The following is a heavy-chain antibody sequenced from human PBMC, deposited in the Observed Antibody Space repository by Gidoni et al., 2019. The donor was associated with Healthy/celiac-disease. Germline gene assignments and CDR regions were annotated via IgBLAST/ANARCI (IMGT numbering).Heavy chain of an antibody. D-gene: IGHD2-15*01. CDR3: AKGRSGGSIDY. J-gene: IGHJ4*02. V-gene: IGHV3-30*18. CDR1: GFTFSSYG. CDR2: ITYDGSNK. Sequence: QVQLVESGGGVVQPGLSLRLSCAASGFTFSSYGMHWVRQAPGKGLEWVGVITYDGSNKYYADSVKGRFTISRDNSKNTLYLQMNSLRAEDTAVYYCAKGRSGGSIDYWGQGTLVTVSS.